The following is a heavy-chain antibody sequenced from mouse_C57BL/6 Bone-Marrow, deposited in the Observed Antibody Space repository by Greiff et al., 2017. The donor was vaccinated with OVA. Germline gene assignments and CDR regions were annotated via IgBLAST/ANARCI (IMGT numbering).Heavy chain of an antibody. CDR2: IYPRSGNT. CDR1: GYTFTSYG. CDR3: AGLYDYAGKNY. Sequence: VQLQESGAELARPGASVKLSCKASGYTFTSYGISWVKQRTGQGLEWIGEIYPRSGNTYYNEKFKGKATLTADKSSSTAYMELRSLTSEDSAVYFCAGLYDYAGKNYWGQGTTLTVSS. D-gene: IGHD2-4*01. V-gene: IGHV1-81*01. J-gene: IGHJ2*01.